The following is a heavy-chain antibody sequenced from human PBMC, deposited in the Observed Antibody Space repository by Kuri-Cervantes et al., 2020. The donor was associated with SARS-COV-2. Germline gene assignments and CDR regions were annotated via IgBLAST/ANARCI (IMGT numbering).Heavy chain of an antibody. D-gene: IGHD3-3*01. V-gene: IGHV3-23*01. J-gene: IGHJ4*02. Sequence: GGSLRLSCAASGLTFSSYAMSWVRQAPGKGLEWVSAISGSGGSTYYADSVKGRFTISRDNSKNTLYLQMNSLRAEDTAVYYCAKDYSVLRFLGGRGGFDYWGQGTLVTVSS. CDR2: ISGSGGST. CDR1: GLTFSSYA. CDR3: AKDYSVLRFLGGRGGFDY.